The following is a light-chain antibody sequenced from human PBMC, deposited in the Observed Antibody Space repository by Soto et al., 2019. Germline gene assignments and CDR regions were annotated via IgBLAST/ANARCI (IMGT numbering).Light chain of an antibody. V-gene: IGLV2-14*01. J-gene: IGLJ1*01. CDR1: SSDVGGYNY. CDR3: SSYPRSNPRV. CDR2: DVS. Sequence: QSVLTQPASVSGSPGQSITISCTGTSSDVGGYNYVSWYQQHPGKAPKLMIYDVSNRPLGVSNRFSGSKSGNTASLTISGLQDEDEADYYCSSYPRSNPRVFGTGTKLTVL.